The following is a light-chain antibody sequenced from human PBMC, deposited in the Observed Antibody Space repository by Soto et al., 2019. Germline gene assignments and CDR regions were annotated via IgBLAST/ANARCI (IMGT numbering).Light chain of an antibody. Sequence: EIVLTQSPGTLSLSPGERATLSCRASQSVRNSYLAWYQPKPGQAPRLLIYGASGRATGIPDRFSGSGSGTDFKLTISRLEPEDFAVYYCQQYGTSPYTFGQGTKLEI. CDR2: GAS. V-gene: IGKV3-20*01. CDR3: QQYGTSPYT. J-gene: IGKJ2*01. CDR1: QSVRNSY.